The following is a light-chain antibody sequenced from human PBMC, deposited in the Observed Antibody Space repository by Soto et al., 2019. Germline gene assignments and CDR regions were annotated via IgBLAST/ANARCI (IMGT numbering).Light chain of an antibody. V-gene: IGKV1-33*01. CDR2: DAS. CDR3: QQYDNLIT. CDR1: QDISDF. J-gene: IGKJ5*01. Sequence: DFKMTQSPSSLSASVGDIVTITSQASQDISDFLNWYQQKPGAAPKLLIYDASNLQAGVPSRFSGSGSGTDFTFTISSLHPEYVATYYCQQYDNLITFSQGTRLEI.